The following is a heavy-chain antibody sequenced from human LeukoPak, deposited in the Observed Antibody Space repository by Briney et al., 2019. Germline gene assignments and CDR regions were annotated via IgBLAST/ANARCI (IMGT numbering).Heavy chain of an antibody. CDR2: ISSSSSYI. J-gene: IGHJ6*02. Sequence: GGSLRLSCAASGFTFSSYSMNWVRQAPGKGLEWVSSISSSSSYIYYADSVKGRFTISRDNSKNTLYLQMNSLRVEDTAVYYCAKGIQPHYYYGLDVWGQGTTVTVSS. V-gene: IGHV3-21*04. CDR3: AKGIQPHYYYGLDV. CDR1: GFTFSSYS. D-gene: IGHD5-18*01.